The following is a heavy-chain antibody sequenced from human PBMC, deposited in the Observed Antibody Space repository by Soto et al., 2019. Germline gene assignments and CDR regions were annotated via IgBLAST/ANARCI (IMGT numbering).Heavy chain of an antibody. CDR1: GGSISSSSYY. D-gene: IGHD6-13*01. CDR2: IYYSGST. V-gene: IGHV4-39*01. J-gene: IGHJ6*02. CDR3: ARLGAAGTYYYGMDV. Sequence: QLQLQESGPGLVKPSETLSLTCTVSGGSISSSSYYWGWIRQPPGQGLEWIGSIYYSGSTYYNPSLKSRVTIYEDTSNNMLALKPSSVTAADAAVYYCARLGAAGTYYYGMDVWSQGTTVTVSS.